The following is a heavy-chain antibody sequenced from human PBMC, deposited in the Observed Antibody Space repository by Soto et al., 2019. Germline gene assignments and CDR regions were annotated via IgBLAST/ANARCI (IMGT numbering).Heavy chain of an antibody. CDR1: GGSIRRDAYA. CDR3: ARVEYDSEPYYYDH. J-gene: IGHJ5*02. V-gene: IGHV4-30-2*01. CDR2: VYQSGNA. Sequence: QLQLQESGSGLMKPSQTLSLTCTVSGGSIRRDAYAWSWIRQPPGKGLEWIGYVYQSGNAYYNPSLESRVTISLDASRNEFSRKLISVTAADTAVYFCARVEYDSEPYYYDHWGQGTLITVSP. D-gene: IGHD3-22*01.